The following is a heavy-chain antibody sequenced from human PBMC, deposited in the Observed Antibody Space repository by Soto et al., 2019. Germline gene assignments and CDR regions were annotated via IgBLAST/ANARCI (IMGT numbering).Heavy chain of an antibody. CDR2: ISYDGSNK. Sequence: QVQLVESGGGVVQPGRSLRLSCAASGFTFSSYGMHWVRQAPGKGLEWVAVISYDGSNKYYADSVKGRFTISRDNSKNTLYLQMNSLRAEDTAVYYGAPFSWRDWRYFDYWGQGTLVTVSS. CDR1: GFTFSSYG. V-gene: IGHV3-30*03. CDR3: APFSWRDWRYFDY. D-gene: IGHD3-9*01. J-gene: IGHJ4*02.